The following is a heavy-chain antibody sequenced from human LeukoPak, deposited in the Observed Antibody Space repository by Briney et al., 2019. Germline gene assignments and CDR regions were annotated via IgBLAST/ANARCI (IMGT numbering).Heavy chain of an antibody. CDR2: IKHVGSEK. Sequence: GGSLRLSCAASGFTFSTYWMSWVRQPPGKGMEWVANIKHVGSEKYYVDSVKGRFTISRDNARNPLYLQMNSLRAEDTAVYYCARSGSYYDSSGYYFDYWGQGALVTVSS. J-gene: IGHJ4*02. V-gene: IGHV3-7*01. CDR1: GFTFSTYW. D-gene: IGHD3-22*01. CDR3: ARSGSYYDSSGYYFDY.